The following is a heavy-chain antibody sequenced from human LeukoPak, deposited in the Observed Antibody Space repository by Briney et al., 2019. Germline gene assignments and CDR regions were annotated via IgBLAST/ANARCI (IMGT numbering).Heavy chain of an antibody. J-gene: IGHJ6*03. Sequence: SETLSLTCTVSGGSISSYYWSWIRQPPGKGLEWIGYIYYSGSTNYNPSLKSRVTISVDTSKNQFSLELNSVTAADTAVYYCAREFNYGDYYYYYYMDVWGKGTTVTVSS. CDR2: IYYSGST. CDR1: GGSISSYY. V-gene: IGHV4-59*01. CDR3: AREFNYGDYYYYYYMDV. D-gene: IGHD4-17*01.